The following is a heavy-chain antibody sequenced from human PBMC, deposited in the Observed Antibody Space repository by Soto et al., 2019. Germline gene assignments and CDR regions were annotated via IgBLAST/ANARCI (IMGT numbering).Heavy chain of an antibody. CDR1: GFTFSDYY. V-gene: IGHV3-11*05. D-gene: IGHD4-17*01. Sequence: GGSLRLSCAASGFTFSDYYMSWIRQAPGKGLEWVSYISSSSSYTNYADSVKGRFTISRDNAKNSLYLQMNSLRAEDTAVYYCARDRTVTTYYYYGMDVWGQGTTVTVSS. CDR3: ARDRTVTTYYYYGMDV. J-gene: IGHJ6*02. CDR2: ISSSSSYT.